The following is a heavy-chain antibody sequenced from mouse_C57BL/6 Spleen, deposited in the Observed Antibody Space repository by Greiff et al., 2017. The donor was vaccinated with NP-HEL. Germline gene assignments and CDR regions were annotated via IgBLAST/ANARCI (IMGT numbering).Heavy chain of an antibody. CDR2: ISSGSSTI. Sequence: EVQLVESGGGLVKPGGSLKLSCAASGFTFSDYGMHWVRQAPEKGLEWVAYISSGSSTIYYADTVKGRFTISRDNAKNTLFLQMTSLRSEDTAMYYCARTERSGTTRYFDYWGQGTTLTVSS. D-gene: IGHD1-1*01. CDR3: ARTERSGTTRYFDY. J-gene: IGHJ2*01. CDR1: GFTFSDYG. V-gene: IGHV5-17*01.